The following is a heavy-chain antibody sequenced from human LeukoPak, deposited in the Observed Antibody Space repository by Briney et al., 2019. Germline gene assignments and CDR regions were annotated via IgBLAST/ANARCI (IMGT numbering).Heavy chain of an antibody. CDR1: GFTFSSYG. Sequence: GGSLRLSCAASGFTFSSYGMHWVRQAPGKGLEWVAVISYDGSNKYYADSVKGRFTISRDNSKNTLYLQMYSLRAEDTAVYYCAKWDTAMATYYYYYYGMDVWGQGTTVTVSS. CDR2: ISYDGSNK. CDR3: AKWDTAMATYYYYYYGMDV. V-gene: IGHV3-30*18. J-gene: IGHJ6*02. D-gene: IGHD5-18*01.